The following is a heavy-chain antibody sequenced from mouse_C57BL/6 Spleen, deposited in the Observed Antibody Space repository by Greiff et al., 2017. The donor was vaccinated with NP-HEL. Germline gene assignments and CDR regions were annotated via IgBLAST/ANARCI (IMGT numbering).Heavy chain of an antibody. CDR1: GFTFSDYG. J-gene: IGHJ3*01. CDR3: ARNPPFAY. CDR2: ISSGSSTI. Sequence: EVQLVESGGGLVKPGGSLKLSCAASGFTFSDYGMHWVRQAPEKGLEWVAYISSGSSTIYYADTVKGRFTISRDNAKTTLFLQMTSLRSEDTAMYYCARNPPFAYWGQGTLVTVSA. V-gene: IGHV5-17*01.